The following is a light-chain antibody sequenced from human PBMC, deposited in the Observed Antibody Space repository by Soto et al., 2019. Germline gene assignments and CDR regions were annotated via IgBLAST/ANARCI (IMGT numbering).Light chain of an antibody. CDR1: QSVSNNY. Sequence: EIVLTQSPGTLSLSPGERATLSCRASQSVSNNYLAWYQQKPGQAPRLLIYGPSNRATGIPDRFSGSGSGTDFPLIISRLEPEDCAVYYCQQYGSSGTFGQGTKLDVK. V-gene: IGKV3-20*01. CDR3: QQYGSSGT. CDR2: GPS. J-gene: IGKJ1*01.